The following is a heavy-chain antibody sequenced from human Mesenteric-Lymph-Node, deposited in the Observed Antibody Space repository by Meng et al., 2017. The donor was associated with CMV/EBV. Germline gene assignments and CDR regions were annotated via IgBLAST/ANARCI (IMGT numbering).Heavy chain of an antibody. V-gene: IGHV5-51*01. Sequence: KASRYSFTKYWIGWVRQVPGKGLEWMGLIYPGDSDTRYSPSFQGQVTISADRSRTTAYLQWSSLTASDTAMYYCARQETRGVGYFNYWGQGTLVTVSS. J-gene: IGHJ4*02. CDR3: ARQETRGVGYFNY. CDR2: IYPGDSDT. D-gene: IGHD3-16*01. CDR1: RYSFTKYW.